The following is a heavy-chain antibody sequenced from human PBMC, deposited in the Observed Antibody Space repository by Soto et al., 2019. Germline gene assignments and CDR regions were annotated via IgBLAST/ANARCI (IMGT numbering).Heavy chain of an antibody. CDR2: IYYSGST. V-gene: IGHV4-31*03. D-gene: IGHD5-18*01. CDR3: ARGTSEYSYGNNWFDP. J-gene: IGHJ5*02. CDR1: GGSISSGGYY. Sequence: PSGTLSLTCTVSGGSISSGGYYWSWIRQHPGKGLEWIGYIYYSGSTYYNPSLKSRVTISVDTSKNQFSLKLSSVTAADTAVYYCARGTSEYSYGNNWFDPWGQGTLVTVSS.